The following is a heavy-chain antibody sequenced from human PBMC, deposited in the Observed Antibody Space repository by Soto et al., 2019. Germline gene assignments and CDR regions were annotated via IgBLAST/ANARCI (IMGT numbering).Heavy chain of an antibody. Sequence: ASVKVSCKASGYTFTGYYMHWVRQAPGQGLEWMGWINPNSGGTNYAQKFQGWVTMTRGTSISTAYMELSRLRYDDTAVYYCARDPTCSGWRGSPRAAYAIWSQGTMDTGSS. CDR1: GYTFTGYY. D-gene: IGHD6-19*01. J-gene: IGHJ3*02. V-gene: IGHV1-2*04. CDR2: INPNSGGT. CDR3: ARDPTCSGWRGSPRAAYAI.